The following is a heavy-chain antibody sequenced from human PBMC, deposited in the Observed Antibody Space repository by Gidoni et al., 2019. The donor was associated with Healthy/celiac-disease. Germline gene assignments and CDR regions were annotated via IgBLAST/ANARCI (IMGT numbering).Heavy chain of an antibody. CDR3: ARDPSYDYYGSGSSQYMDV. CDR2: ISYDGSNK. J-gene: IGHJ6*03. Sequence: QVQLVESGGGVVQPGRSLRLSCAASGFTFSRYAMHWVRQAPGKGLEWVAVISYDGSNKYYADSVKGRFTISRDNSKNTLYLQMNSLRAEDTAVYYCARDPSYDYYGSGSSQYMDVWGKGTTVTVSS. CDR1: GFTFSRYA. V-gene: IGHV3-30*01. D-gene: IGHD3-10*01.